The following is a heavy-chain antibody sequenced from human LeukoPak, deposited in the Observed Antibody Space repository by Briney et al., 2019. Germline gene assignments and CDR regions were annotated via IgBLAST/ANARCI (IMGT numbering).Heavy chain of an antibody. CDR2: IRTDGSDK. CDR3: ARDSLIQYGSGSYWGFDY. V-gene: IGHV3-7*03. CDR1: GFTFSNYW. D-gene: IGHD3-10*01. J-gene: IGHJ4*02. Sequence: GGSLRLTCAASGFTFSNYWMSWVRQAPGKGPEWVGDIRTDGSDKYYVGSVKGRFTISRDNAKNSLYLQMNSLRAEDTAVYYCARDSLIQYGSGSYWGFDYWGQGILVTVSS.